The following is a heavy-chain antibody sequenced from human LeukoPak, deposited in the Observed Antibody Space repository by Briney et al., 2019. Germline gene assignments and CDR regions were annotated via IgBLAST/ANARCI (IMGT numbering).Heavy chain of an antibody. D-gene: IGHD3-10*01. Sequence: GASVKVSCKASGYTFTGYYMHWVRQAPGQGLEWMGWINPNSGGTNYAQKFQGRVTVTRDTSISTAYMELSRLRSDDTAVYYCARDPKITMVRGVIPLWSDYGMDVWGQGTTVTVSS. J-gene: IGHJ6*02. V-gene: IGHV1-2*02. CDR1: GYTFTGYY. CDR3: ARDPKITMVRGVIPLWSDYGMDV. CDR2: INPNSGGT.